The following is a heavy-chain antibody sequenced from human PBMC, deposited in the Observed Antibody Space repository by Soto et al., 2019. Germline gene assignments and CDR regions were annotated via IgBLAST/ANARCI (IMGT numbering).Heavy chain of an antibody. CDR3: AKSRDGYNLNAIDQ. D-gene: IGHD5-12*01. CDR2: LFYTGST. V-gene: IGHV4-59*01. J-gene: IGHJ4*02. CDR1: VDSIKNYY. Sequence: QVQLQVSGPGLVKPSATLSLTCTVSVDSIKNYYWSWIRQPPGKGLEWIGYLFYTGSTNHNPSLKGRGTRYFDMSNNQFALRLSSVTAADTAVYYCAKSRDGYNLNAIDQWGQGGLVPVSS.